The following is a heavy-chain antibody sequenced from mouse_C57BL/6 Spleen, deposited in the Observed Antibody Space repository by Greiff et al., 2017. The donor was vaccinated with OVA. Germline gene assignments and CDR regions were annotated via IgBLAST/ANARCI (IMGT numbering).Heavy chain of an antibody. Sequence: QVQLQQSGTELVKPGASVKLSCKASGYTFTSYWMHWVKQRPGQGLEWIGNINPSNGGTNYNEKFKSKATLTVDKSSSTAYMQLSSLTSEDSAVYYCARSVDGSSYWYFDVWGTGTTVTVSS. V-gene: IGHV1-53*01. CDR1: GYTFTSYW. J-gene: IGHJ1*03. D-gene: IGHD1-1*01. CDR2: INPSNGGT. CDR3: ARSVDGSSYWYFDV.